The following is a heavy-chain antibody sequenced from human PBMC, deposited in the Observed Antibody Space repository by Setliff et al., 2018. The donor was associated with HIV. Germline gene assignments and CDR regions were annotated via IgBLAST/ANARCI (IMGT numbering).Heavy chain of an antibody. D-gene: IGHD5-18*01. CDR3: ARVVDTALVKDY. Sequence: GGSLRLSCAASGFTFSDYNMSWIRQAPGKGLEWVSYISSSSSYTNYADSVKGRFTISRDNAKNSLYLQMNSLRAEDTAVYYCARVVDTALVKDYWGQGTLVTVSS. J-gene: IGHJ4*02. CDR2: ISSSSSYT. V-gene: IGHV3-11*05. CDR1: GFTFSDYN.